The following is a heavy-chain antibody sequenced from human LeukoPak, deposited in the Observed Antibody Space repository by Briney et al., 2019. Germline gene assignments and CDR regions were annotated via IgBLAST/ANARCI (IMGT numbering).Heavy chain of an antibody. CDR3: ARDWAGTPFDP. V-gene: IGHV1-46*01. CDR1: GYTFTSYY. Sequence: ASVKVSCKASGYTFTSYYMHWVRQAPGQGLEWMGIINPSGGSTSYAQKFQGRVTMTRDTSISTAYMELSRLRSDDTAVYYCARDWAGTPFDPWGQGTLVTVSS. D-gene: IGHD3-10*01. CDR2: INPSGGST. J-gene: IGHJ5*02.